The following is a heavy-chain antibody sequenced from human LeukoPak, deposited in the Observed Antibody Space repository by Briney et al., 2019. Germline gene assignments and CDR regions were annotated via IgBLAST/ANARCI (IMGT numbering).Heavy chain of an antibody. D-gene: IGHD3-22*01. CDR3: ARDSAGYYPHLRGYYFDY. V-gene: IGHV3-21*01. CDR2: ISSSSSYI. Sequence: NPGRSLRLSCAASGFTFSSYSMTWVRQAPGKGLEWVSSISSSSSYIYYADSVKGRFTIARDNAKNSLYLQMNSLRAEDTAVYYCARDSAGYYPHLRGYYFDYWGQGTLVTVSS. J-gene: IGHJ4*02. CDR1: GFTFSSYS.